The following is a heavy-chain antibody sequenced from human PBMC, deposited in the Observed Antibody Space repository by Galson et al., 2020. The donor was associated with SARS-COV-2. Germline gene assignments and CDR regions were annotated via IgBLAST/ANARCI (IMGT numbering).Heavy chain of an antibody. CDR1: GGSISSSRDY. Sequence: SETLSLTCTVSGGSISSSRDYWCWLRQPPGKGLEWIASINYSGTTYYNMSLKSRVTISVDTSKNQSSLKLSSVTAADTAVYYCARDRIQQWSVIDYWGQGTLGTVSS. CDR3: ARDRIQQWSVIDY. D-gene: IGHD5-18*01. V-gene: IGHV4-39*07. J-gene: IGHJ4*02. CDR2: INYSGTT.